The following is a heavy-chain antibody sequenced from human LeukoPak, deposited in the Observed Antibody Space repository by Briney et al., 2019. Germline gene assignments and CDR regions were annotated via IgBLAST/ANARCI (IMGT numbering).Heavy chain of an antibody. J-gene: IGHJ4*02. Sequence: PSETLSLSCTVSGGSINSYYWTWIRQPPGKGLEWIGYIYNSESTNYNPSLKGRVTISVDTSKNQFSLKLSSVTAADTAVYYCARRAATALGEAFDYWCRGTLVTVSS. CDR2: IYNSEST. V-gene: IGHV4-59*08. CDR1: GGSINSYY. CDR3: ARRAATALGEAFDY. D-gene: IGHD3-10*01.